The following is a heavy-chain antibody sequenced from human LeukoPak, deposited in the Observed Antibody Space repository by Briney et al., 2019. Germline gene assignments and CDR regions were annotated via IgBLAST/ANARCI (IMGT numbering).Heavy chain of an antibody. J-gene: IGHJ5*02. CDR1: GGSISSYY. CDR3: ARGDDYGDYVGREYNWFDP. Sequence: ASETLSLTCTVSGGSISSYYWSWIRQPPGKGLEWIGYIYYSGSTNYNPSLKSRVTISVDTSKNQFSLKLSSVTAADTAVYYCARGDDYGDYVGREYNWFDPWGQGTLVTVSS. V-gene: IGHV4-59*12. CDR2: IYYSGST. D-gene: IGHD4-17*01.